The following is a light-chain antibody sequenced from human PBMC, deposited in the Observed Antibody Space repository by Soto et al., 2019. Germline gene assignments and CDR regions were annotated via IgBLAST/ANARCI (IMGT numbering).Light chain of an antibody. Sequence: EIVLTQSPATLSLSPGDRATLSCRASQSVTSSLAWFQQKPGQAPRLLIYDVSRRATAIPARFSGSGSGTDFTLTISSLEPEDFAVYYCQQRNNWPPEITFGQGTRLEIK. V-gene: IGKV3-11*01. CDR2: DVS. J-gene: IGKJ5*01. CDR3: QQRNNWPPEIT. CDR1: QSVTSS.